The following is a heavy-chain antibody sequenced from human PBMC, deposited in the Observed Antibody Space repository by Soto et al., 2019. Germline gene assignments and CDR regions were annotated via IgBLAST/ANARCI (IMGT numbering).Heavy chain of an antibody. CDR1: GFTFDDYG. CDR2: ISWDSYSI. CDR3: AKARGGIDY. V-gene: IGHV3-9*01. J-gene: IGHJ4*02. D-gene: IGHD3-16*01. Sequence: EVQLVESGGGLVQPGRSLRLSCVGSGFTFDDYGMHWVRQAPGKGLEWVSGISWDSYSIGYADSVKGRFTISRDNAKNSLYLQMNSLKSEDTALYYCAKARGGIDYWGQGTLVTVCS.